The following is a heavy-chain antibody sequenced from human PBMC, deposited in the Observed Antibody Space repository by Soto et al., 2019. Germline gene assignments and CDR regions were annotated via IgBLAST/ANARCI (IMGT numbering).Heavy chain of an antibody. D-gene: IGHD3-22*01. Sequence: GGSLRLSCAASGFTFSSYAMSWVRQAPGKGLEWVSAISGSGGSTYYADSVKGRFTISRDNSKNTLYLQMNSLRAEDTAVYYCAKDLGYYDSSGYSFDYWGQGTLVTVSS. J-gene: IGHJ4*02. CDR1: GFTFSSYA. V-gene: IGHV3-23*01. CDR2: ISGSGGST. CDR3: AKDLGYYDSSGYSFDY.